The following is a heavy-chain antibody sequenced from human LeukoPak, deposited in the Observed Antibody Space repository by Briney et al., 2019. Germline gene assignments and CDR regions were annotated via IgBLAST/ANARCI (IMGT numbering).Heavy chain of an antibody. Sequence: GGSLRLSCAASGFTFSIYAMSWVRQAPGKGLEWVSAISGSGGSTYYADSVKGRFTISRDNSKNTLYLQMNSLRAEDTAVYYRAKDLGYGYPTPAFYYWGQGTLVTVSS. CDR1: GFTFSIYA. D-gene: IGHD5-18*01. CDR3: AKDLGYGYPTPAFYY. J-gene: IGHJ4*02. V-gene: IGHV3-23*01. CDR2: ISGSGGST.